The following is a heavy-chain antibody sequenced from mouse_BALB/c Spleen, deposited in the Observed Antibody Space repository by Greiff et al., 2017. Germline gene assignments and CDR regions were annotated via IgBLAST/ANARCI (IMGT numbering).Heavy chain of an antibody. CDR3: ARDSLDY. Sequence: VQLQQSGPELVKPGASVKISCKASGYAFSSSWMNWVKQRPGQGLEWIGRIYPGDGDTNYNGKFKGKATLTADKSSSTAYMQLSSLTSVDSAVYFCARDSLDYWGQGTTLTVSS. CDR2: IYPGDGDT. V-gene: IGHV1-82*01. J-gene: IGHJ2*01. CDR1: GYAFSSSW.